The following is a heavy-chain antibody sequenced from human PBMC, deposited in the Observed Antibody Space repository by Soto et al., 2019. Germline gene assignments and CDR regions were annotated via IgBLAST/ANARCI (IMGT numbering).Heavy chain of an antibody. Sequence: SLRLSCAASGFTFSSYGMHWVRQAPGKGLEWVAVIWYDGSNKYYADSVKGRFTISRDNSKNTLYLQMNSLRAEDTAVYYCARGERCSSTSCYLTKYYYYYGMDVWGQGTTVTVSS. J-gene: IGHJ6*02. V-gene: IGHV3-33*01. CDR1: GFTFSSYG. CDR3: ARGERCSSTSCYLTKYYYYYGMDV. D-gene: IGHD2-2*01. CDR2: IWYDGSNK.